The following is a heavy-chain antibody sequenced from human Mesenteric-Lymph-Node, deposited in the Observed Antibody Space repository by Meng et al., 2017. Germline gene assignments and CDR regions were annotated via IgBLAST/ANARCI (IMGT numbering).Heavy chain of an antibody. CDR3: ARRYGDPLDY. Sequence: QVQVVEAGGGVVQPGRSLRLSCAASGLTFSIYTMHWVRQAPGKGLEWVAGISYDGSNKYYADSVKGRFTISRDNSKNTLYLQMNSLRAEDTAVYYCARRYGDPLDYWGQGTLVTVSS. CDR1: GLTFSIYT. CDR2: ISYDGSNK. V-gene: IGHV3-30*04. D-gene: IGHD4-17*01. J-gene: IGHJ4*02.